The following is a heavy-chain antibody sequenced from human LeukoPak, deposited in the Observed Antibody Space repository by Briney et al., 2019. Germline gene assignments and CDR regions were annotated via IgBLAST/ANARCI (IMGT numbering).Heavy chain of an antibody. Sequence: SETLSLTCTVSGGSISSYYWSWIRQPAGKGLEWIGRIYTSGSTNYNPSLKSRVTMSVDTSKNQFSLKLSSVTAADTAVYYCARGPALVVPAAPLYYYYMDVWGKGTTVTVSS. D-gene: IGHD2-2*01. CDR2: IYTSGST. CDR3: ARGPALVVPAAPLYYYYMDV. CDR1: GGSISSYY. V-gene: IGHV4-4*07. J-gene: IGHJ6*03.